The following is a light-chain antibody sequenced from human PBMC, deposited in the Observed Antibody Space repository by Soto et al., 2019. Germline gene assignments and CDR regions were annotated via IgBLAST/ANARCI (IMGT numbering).Light chain of an antibody. V-gene: IGKV3D-15*01. J-gene: IGKJ4*01. Sequence: ETVMTQSPATLSVSPGETATLSCRASQSVGSNLAWYQQKPGQAPRLLIFEASTRAAGIPARISGSGSGTEFTLTISSLQSEDFAVYFCQQYNNWVTFGGGTKEDIK. CDR3: QQYNNWVT. CDR2: EAS. CDR1: QSVGSN.